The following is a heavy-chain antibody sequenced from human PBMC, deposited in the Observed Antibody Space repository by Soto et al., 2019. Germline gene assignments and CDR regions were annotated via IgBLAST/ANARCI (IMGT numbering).Heavy chain of an antibody. CDR3: ARCPDAFWSGYLISD. CDR1: GFSLNTSGVG. Sequence: QITLKESGPTLVKPTQTLTLTCTFSGFSLNTSGVGVGWIRQPPGKALEWLALIYGNDGKRYIPTLKSRLTISTDTSENQGVLTMINMDPLDTATYYCARCPDAFWSGYLISDWGQGTLVTVSS. V-gene: IGHV2-5*01. J-gene: IGHJ4*02. CDR2: IYGNDGK. D-gene: IGHD3-3*01.